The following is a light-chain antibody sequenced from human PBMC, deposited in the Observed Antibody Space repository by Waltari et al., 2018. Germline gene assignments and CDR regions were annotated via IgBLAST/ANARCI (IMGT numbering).Light chain of an antibody. CDR2: KAS. CDR1: QSISSW. J-gene: IGKJ1*01. CDR3: QQYNSYQGT. V-gene: IGKV1-5*03. Sequence: DIQMTQSPSTLSASVGDRVTITCRAIQSISSWLAWYQQKPGKAPKLLIYKASSLESGVPSRFSGSGSGTEFTLTISSLQPDDFATYYCQQYNSYQGTFGQGTKVEIK.